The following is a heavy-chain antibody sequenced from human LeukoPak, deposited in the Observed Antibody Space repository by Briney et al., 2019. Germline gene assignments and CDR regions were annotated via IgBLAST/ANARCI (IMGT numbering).Heavy chain of an antibody. D-gene: IGHD4-17*01. CDR2: IIPILGIA. Sequence: SVKVSCKASGGTFSSYAISWVRQAPGQGLEWMGRIIPILGIANYAQKFQGRVTITADKSTSTAYMELSSLRSEDTAVYYCAKGNDYGDHTIDYWGQGTLVTVSS. V-gene: IGHV1-69*04. CDR1: GGTFSSYA. CDR3: AKGNDYGDHTIDY. J-gene: IGHJ4*02.